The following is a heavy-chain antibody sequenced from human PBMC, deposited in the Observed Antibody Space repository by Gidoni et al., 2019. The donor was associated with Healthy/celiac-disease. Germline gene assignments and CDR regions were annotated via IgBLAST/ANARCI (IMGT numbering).Heavy chain of an antibody. CDR1: GFTFSSYS. CDR2: ISSSSSYK. Sequence: EVQLVESGGGLVKPGGSLRLSCAASGFTFSSYSMNWVRQAPGKGLEWVSSISSSSSYKYYADSVKGRFTISRDNAKNSLYLQMNSLRAEDTAVYYCASPRERDHYDFWSGYYHAEYFQHWGQGTLVTVSS. V-gene: IGHV3-21*01. CDR3: ASPRERDHYDFWSGYYHAEYFQH. J-gene: IGHJ1*01. D-gene: IGHD3-3*01.